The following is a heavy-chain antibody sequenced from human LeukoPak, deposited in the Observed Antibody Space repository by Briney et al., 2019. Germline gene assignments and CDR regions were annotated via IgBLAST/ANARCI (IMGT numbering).Heavy chain of an antibody. CDR1: GGSISSYY. J-gene: IGHJ4*02. V-gene: IGHV4-4*07. D-gene: IGHD3-16*02. CDR2: IYTSGST. Sequence: SETLSLTCTVSGGSISSYYWSWIRQPAGKGLEWIGRIYTSGSTNYNPSLKSRVTISVDTSKNQFSLKLSSVTAADTAVYYCARTFGITFGGVIVSHPFDYWGQGTLVTVSS. CDR3: ARTFGITFGGVIVSHPFDY.